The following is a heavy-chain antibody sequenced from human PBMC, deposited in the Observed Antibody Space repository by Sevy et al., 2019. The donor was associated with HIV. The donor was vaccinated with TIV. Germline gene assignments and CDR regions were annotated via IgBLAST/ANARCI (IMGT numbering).Heavy chain of an antibody. Sequence: GGSLRLSCAASGFTFSNAWMSWVRQAPGKGLEWVGRIKSKTDGGTTDYAAPVKGRFTISRDDSKNTLYLQMNSLKTEDTAVYYCTTSGIAVADPASPYYYYGMDVWGQGTTVTVSS. D-gene: IGHD6-19*01. J-gene: IGHJ6*02. V-gene: IGHV3-15*01. CDR1: GFTFSNAW. CDR3: TTSGIAVADPASPYYYYGMDV. CDR2: IKSKTDGGTT.